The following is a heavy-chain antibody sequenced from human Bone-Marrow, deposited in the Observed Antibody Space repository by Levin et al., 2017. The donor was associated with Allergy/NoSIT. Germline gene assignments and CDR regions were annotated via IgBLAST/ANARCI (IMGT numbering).Heavy chain of an antibody. J-gene: IGHJ5*02. V-gene: IGHV3-53*01. D-gene: IGHD5-18*01. CDR3: ARDVSGLWLLSGWFDA. Sequence: PGESLKISCATSEFTVRTNYMSWVRQASGKGLEWVSVIYGGNSTYYADPVKGRFTVSRDNAKHTLYLQMNSLRGEDTALYYCARDVSGLWLLSGWFDAWGEGALVTVSS. CDR2: IYGGNST. CDR1: EFTVRTNY.